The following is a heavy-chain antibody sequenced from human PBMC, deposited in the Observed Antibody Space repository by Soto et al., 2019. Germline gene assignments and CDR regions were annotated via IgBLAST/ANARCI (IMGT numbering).Heavy chain of an antibody. D-gene: IGHD5-12*01. CDR2: IIPMLDLT. Sequence: QVQLVQSGAEVKKPGSSVKVSCKASGGTFSNHIITWVRQAPGPGPEWMGRIIPMLDLTNYAQKFQGRVTMTADKSTTTSYMEVSSLRPEDTAMYYCVRDSPIVSVSGNDDIDSCGQGTLVTVSS. CDR3: VRDSPIVSVSGNDDIDS. CDR1: GGTFSNHI. V-gene: IGHV1-69*08. J-gene: IGHJ4*02.